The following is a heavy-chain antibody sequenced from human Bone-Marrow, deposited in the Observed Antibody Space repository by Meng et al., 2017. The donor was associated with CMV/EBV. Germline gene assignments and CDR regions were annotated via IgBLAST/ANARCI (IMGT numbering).Heavy chain of an antibody. CDR2: IKSKTDGGTT. CDR1: GFTFSNAW. V-gene: IGHV3-15*01. CDR3: TTDTGRQHHRPYYFDS. D-gene: IGHD6-13*01. J-gene: IGHJ4*02. Sequence: LTCAASGFTFSNAWMSWVRQAPGKGLEWVGRIKSKTDGGTTNYAAPVKGRFTISRDESKSTLYLQMSSLKTEDTAVYYCTTDTGRQHHRPYYFDSWGQGTLVTVSS.